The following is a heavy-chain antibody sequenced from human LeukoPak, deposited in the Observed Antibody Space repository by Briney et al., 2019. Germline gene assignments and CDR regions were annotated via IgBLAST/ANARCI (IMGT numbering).Heavy chain of an antibody. V-gene: IGHV4-34*01. Sequence: SETLSLICAVYGGSFSGYYWSWIRQPPGKGLEWIGEINHSGSTNYNPSLKSRVTISVDTSKNQFSLKLSSVTAADTAIYYCEGSSYNSYYYYMDVWGKGTTVTVSS. D-gene: IGHD2-2*01. CDR3: EGSSYNSYYYYMDV. CDR1: GGSFSGYY. J-gene: IGHJ6*03. CDR2: INHSGST.